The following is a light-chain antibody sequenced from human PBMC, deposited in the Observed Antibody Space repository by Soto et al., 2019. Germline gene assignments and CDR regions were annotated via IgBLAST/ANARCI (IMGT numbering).Light chain of an antibody. CDR1: QTISSY. CDR2: ATS. J-gene: IGKJ5*01. CDR3: QQSYSTSIT. Sequence: DIQMTQSPSSLSASVGDRVTVTCRASQTISSYLSWYQQKPGRAPKLLIYATSSLQSGVPSRFSGSGSGTDFTLTISSLQPEDFATYYCQQSYSTSITFRQGTRLEIK. V-gene: IGKV1-39*01.